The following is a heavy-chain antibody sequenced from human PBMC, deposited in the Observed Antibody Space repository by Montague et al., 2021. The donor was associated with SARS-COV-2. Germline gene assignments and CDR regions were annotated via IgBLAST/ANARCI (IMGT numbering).Heavy chain of an antibody. J-gene: IGHJ4*02. CDR2: IYYSGST. CDR3: ARATLGITMIVVVMAAIDYYFDY. Sequence: SETLSLTCTVSGGSIGSSSYYWGWIRQPPGKGLEWIGSIYYSGSTYYNPSLKSRVTISVDTSKNQFSLKLSSVTAADTAVYYCARATLGITMIVVVMAAIDYYFDYWGQGNLVTVSS. V-gene: IGHV4-39*01. CDR1: GGSIGSSSYY. D-gene: IGHD3-22*01.